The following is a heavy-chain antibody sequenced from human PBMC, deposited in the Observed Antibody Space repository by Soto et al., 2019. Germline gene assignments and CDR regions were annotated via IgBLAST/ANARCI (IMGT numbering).Heavy chain of an antibody. Sequence: GGSLRLSCTGFGFRFSDYAVTWVRQTPGKGLEWVGFIASKTYGATREYAASVKGRFIISRDDPKSIAYLQMNGLKIEDTAVYFCTRLPPEWFRTTPFDFWGQGTRVTVSS. CDR2: IASKTYGATR. J-gene: IGHJ3*01. CDR1: GFRFSDYA. V-gene: IGHV3-49*04. CDR3: TRLPPEWFRTTPFDF. D-gene: IGHD2-8*01.